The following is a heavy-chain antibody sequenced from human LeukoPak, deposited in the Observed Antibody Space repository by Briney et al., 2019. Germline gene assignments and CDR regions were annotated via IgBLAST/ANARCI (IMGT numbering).Heavy chain of an antibody. J-gene: IGHJ4*02. CDR3: AIAFQLYASYFDY. CDR2: INPNSGGT. V-gene: IGHV1-2*02. D-gene: IGHD3-16*02. Sequence: ASVKVSCKASGYTFTGYYMHWVRQAPGQGLEWMGWINPNSGGTNYAQKFQGRVTMTRDTSISTAYMELSRLRSDDTAVYYCAIAFQLYASYFDYWGQGTLVTVSS. CDR1: GYTFTGYY.